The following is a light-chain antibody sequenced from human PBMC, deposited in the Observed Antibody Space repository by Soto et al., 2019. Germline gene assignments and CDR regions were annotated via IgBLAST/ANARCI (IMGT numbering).Light chain of an antibody. Sequence: DIRMTQSPSSLSASIGDRVTITCQASHDINNYLAWYQQRPGKAPKFLIYDASNLQPGVPSRFSGSGSGTDFTFTISSLQPEDIATYYCQQYDSLPFTFGPGTKVDFK. CDR3: QQYDSLPFT. V-gene: IGKV1-33*01. CDR2: DAS. J-gene: IGKJ3*01. CDR1: HDINNY.